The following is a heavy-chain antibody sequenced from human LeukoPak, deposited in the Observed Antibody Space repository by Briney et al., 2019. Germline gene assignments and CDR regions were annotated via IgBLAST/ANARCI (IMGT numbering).Heavy chain of an antibody. D-gene: IGHD4-17*01. Sequence: EGSLRLSCAASGFTFSSYGMHWVRQAPGKGLEWVAVISYDGSNKYYADSVKGRFTISRDNSKNTLYLQMNSLRAEDTAVYYCAKDPHTTVTTPPTDYWGQGTLVTVSS. CDR1: GFTFSSYG. CDR2: ISYDGSNK. CDR3: AKDPHTTVTTPPTDY. V-gene: IGHV3-30*18. J-gene: IGHJ4*02.